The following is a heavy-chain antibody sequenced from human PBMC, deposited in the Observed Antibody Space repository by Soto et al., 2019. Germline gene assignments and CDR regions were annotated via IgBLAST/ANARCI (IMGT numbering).Heavy chain of an antibody. CDR1: GYTFTRYN. V-gene: IGHV1-46*01. CDR2: IDTRGGSA. CDR3: PRDLPRDLVRGSFDI. J-gene: IGHJ3*02. D-gene: IGHD3-10*02. Sequence: QAQLVQSGAEVKKPGASANISCKASGYTFTRYNIHWVRQAPGQGLEWMGIIDTRGGSADYTQRLQGRVSMTRDTYTGTVYMERSSMGSEVTAVNYCPRDLPRDLVRGSFDIWGHGTLVTVSS.